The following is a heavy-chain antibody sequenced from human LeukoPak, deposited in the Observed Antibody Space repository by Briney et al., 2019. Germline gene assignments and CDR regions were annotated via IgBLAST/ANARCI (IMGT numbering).Heavy chain of an antibody. V-gene: IGHV4-39*07. CDR3: ARDRLYGSGSYSS. J-gene: IGHJ5*02. CDR2: IYYSGST. CDR1: GDSISTSSYY. Sequence: SETLSLTCSVSGDSISTSSYYWGWIRQPPGKGLEWIGSIYYSGSTYYNPSLKSRVTISVDTSKNQFSLKLSSVTAADTAVYYCARDRLYGSGSYSSWGQGTLVTVSS. D-gene: IGHD3-10*01.